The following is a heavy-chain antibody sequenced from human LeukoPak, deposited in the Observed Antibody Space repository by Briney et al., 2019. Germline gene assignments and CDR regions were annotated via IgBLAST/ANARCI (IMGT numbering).Heavy chain of an antibody. D-gene: IGHD2-21*02. CDR2: VSSSSSYI. CDR3: ASGGIVVVTAPGVFDP. J-gene: IGHJ5*02. CDR1: GFTFSSYS. Sequence: GGSLRLSCAASGFTFSSYSMNWVRQAPGKGLEWVSSVSSSSSYIYYADSVKGRFTISRDNAKNSLYLQMNSLRAEDTAVYYCASGGIVVVTAPGVFDPWGQGTLVTVSS. V-gene: IGHV3-21*01.